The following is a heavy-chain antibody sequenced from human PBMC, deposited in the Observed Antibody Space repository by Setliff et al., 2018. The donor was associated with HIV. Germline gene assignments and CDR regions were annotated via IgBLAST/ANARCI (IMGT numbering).Heavy chain of an antibody. CDR3: AKTQTVITVYGPFDS. CDR1: GFSFRSYA. J-gene: IGHJ4*02. D-gene: IGHD4-4*01. CDR2: ISGSGDIT. V-gene: IGHV3-23*01. Sequence: PGGSLRLSCAASGFSFRSYAVSWVRQAPGKGLEWVSVISGSGDITYYRESVKGRFTVSRDNSNNTVYLQMNSLRAEDTAMYYCAKTQTVITVYGPFDSWGQGTPVTVSS.